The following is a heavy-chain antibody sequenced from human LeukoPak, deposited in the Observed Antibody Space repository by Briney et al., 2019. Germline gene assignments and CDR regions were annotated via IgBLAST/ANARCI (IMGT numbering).Heavy chain of an antibody. D-gene: IGHD6-19*01. CDR1: GYTFTGYY. V-gene: IGHV1-2*02. J-gene: IGHJ4*02. CDR3: ARAVASFDY. Sequence: GASVKVSCKASGYTFTGYYIHWVRQAPGQGLEWMGWISPNSGGTNYAQKFQGRVTMTRDTSISTAYMELSRLRSEDTAVYYCARAVASFDYWGQGTLVTVSS. CDR2: ISPNSGGT.